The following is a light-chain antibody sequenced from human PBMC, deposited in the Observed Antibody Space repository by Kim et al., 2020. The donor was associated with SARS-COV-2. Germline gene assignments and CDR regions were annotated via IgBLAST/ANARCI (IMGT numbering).Light chain of an antibody. CDR1: SSDV. CDR3: SSYTSTDLV. CDR2: DVN. Sequence: QSALTQPASVSGSPGQSITIPCTGNSSDVFWYQQSPGKAPKLMIYDVNNRPSGVSNRFSGAKSGNTASLTISGLQPEDEAHYYCSSYTSTDLVFGGGTQLTVL. V-gene: IGLV2-14*03. J-gene: IGLJ2*01.